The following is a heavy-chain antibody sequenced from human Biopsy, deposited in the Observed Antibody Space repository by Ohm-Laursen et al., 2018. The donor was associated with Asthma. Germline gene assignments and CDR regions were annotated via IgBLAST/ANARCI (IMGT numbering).Heavy chain of an antibody. V-gene: IGHV3-7*01. J-gene: IGHJ1*01. D-gene: IGHD3-3*02. CDR3: ARTFHFWSPYHAEHYQL. Sequence: GSLRLSCAASGFTFGDYWMSWVRQVPGKGPERVANIKHDGTEKNHVDSLKGRFTISRDNAKNSLYLQMNSLRAEDTAVYYCARTFHFWSPYHAEHYQLWGQGTLVTVPS. CDR1: GFTFGDYW. CDR2: IKHDGTEK.